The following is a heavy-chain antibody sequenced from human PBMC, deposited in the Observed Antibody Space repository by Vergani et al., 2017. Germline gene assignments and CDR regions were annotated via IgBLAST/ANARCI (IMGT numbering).Heavy chain of an antibody. D-gene: IGHD6-19*01. CDR3: AKVGRSEVAGTFGAFDI. CDR2: LSASDRRT. CDR1: GFTFIMHA. V-gene: IGHV3-23*01. Sequence: EVQLLESGGDLVQPGGSLRLSCAASGFTFIMHAMSWVRQAPGKGLEWVSTLSASDRRTHYADSVKGRFTISRDISKNALFLHMNRLRPEDTAVYDCAKVGRSEVAGTFGAFDIWGQGTMVTVSS. J-gene: IGHJ3*02.